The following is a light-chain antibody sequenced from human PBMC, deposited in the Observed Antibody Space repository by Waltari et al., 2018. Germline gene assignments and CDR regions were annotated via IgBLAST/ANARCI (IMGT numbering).Light chain of an antibody. CDR1: QSVSSLS. J-gene: IGKJ4*01. CDR2: GTS. CDR3: QQYDGSAVT. Sequence: DIVLTQSPGTLSLSPGARATLSCRASQSVSSLSFTWYQQRPGQAPRLLIYGTSSRATDIPDRFSGSGSGTDFTLTISRLEPEDFAVYFCQQYDGSAVTFGGGTKVEIK. V-gene: IGKV3-20*01.